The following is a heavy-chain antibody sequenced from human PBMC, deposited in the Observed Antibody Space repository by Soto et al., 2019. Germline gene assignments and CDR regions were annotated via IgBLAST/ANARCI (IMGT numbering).Heavy chain of an antibody. CDR1: GLSITDSEMG. Sequence: QVTLKESGPVLVKPTETLTLRCTVSGLSITDSEMGVSWIRQPPGQPLEWLAYIDSSGEKSYRTFLKSRLSIAKDTSKLQIVLTMTNMDPADTATYYCARRHLSVAVSPWFDPWGQGIPVTVSS. J-gene: IGHJ5*02. D-gene: IGHD6-19*01. CDR2: IDSSGEK. CDR3: ARRHLSVAVSPWFDP. V-gene: IGHV2-26*01.